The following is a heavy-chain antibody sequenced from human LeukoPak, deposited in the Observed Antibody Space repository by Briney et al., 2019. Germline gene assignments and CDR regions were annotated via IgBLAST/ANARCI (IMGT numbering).Heavy chain of an antibody. D-gene: IGHD1-14*01. V-gene: IGHV3-33*01. CDR1: GFTFSSYG. CDR3: ARDLNRGPTGAFDI. CDR2: IWYDGSNK. Sequence: GRSLRLSCAASGFTFSSYGMHWVRQAPGKGLEWVAVIWYDGSNKYYADSVKGRFTISRDNSKNTLYLQMNSLRAEDTAVYYCARDLNRGPTGAFDIWGQGTMVTVSS. J-gene: IGHJ3*02.